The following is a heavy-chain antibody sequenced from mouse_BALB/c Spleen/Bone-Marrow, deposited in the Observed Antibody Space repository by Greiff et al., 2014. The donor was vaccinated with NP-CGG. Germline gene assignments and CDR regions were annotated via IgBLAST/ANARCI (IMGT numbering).Heavy chain of an antibody. Sequence: VQLQQSGAELVKPGASVKLSCKASGYTFTSHWMHWVKQRPGQGLEWIGEINPSNGRTNYNEKFKSKATLTVDKSSSTAYMQLSSLTSEDSAVYYCARGTFDYWGQGTTLTVSS. J-gene: IGHJ2*01. CDR1: GYTFTSHW. CDR2: INPSNGRT. V-gene: IGHV1S81*02. CDR3: ARGTFDY.